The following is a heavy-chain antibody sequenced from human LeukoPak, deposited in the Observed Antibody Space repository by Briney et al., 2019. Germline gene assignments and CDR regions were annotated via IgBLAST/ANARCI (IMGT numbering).Heavy chain of an antibody. J-gene: IGHJ6*03. CDR1: GYTFTSYD. D-gene: IGHD6-13*01. CDR3: ARGRRQLGAGLYYYYYMDV. CDR2: MNPNSGNT. Sequence: ASVKVSCKASGYTFTSYDINWVRQATGQGLEWMGWMNPNSGNTGYAQKFQGRVTMTRNTSISTAYMELISLRSEDTAVYYCARGRRQLGAGLYYYYYMDVWGKGTTVTVSS. V-gene: IGHV1-8*01.